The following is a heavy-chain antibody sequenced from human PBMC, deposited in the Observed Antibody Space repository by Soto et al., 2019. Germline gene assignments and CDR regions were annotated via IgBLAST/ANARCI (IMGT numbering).Heavy chain of an antibody. V-gene: IGHV3-7*01. D-gene: IGHD3-16*01. CDR3: ASPRGGL. CDR1: GFTFGGNW. J-gene: IGHJ4*02. CDR2: IKQDGSEK. Sequence: EVQLVESGGGLVQPGGSLSLSCAASGFTFGGNWIGWFRKAPGKGLQWVANIKQDGSEKYYVDSVKGRFTISRDNAKNSLYLQMNSLRAEDTAVYYCASPRGGLWGQGTLVTVSS.